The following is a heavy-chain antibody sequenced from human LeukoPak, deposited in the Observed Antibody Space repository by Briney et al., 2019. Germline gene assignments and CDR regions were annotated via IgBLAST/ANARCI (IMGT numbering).Heavy chain of an antibody. Sequence: GGSLRLSGAASGFTFSSYTMNWVRQAPGKGLEWFSSISSSSSYIYYADSVKGRFTISRDNAKNSLYLQMNSLRAEDTAVYYCARDSNCGGDCYIDYWGQGTLVTVSS. J-gene: IGHJ4*02. CDR1: GFTFSSYT. CDR3: ARDSNCGGDCYIDY. CDR2: ISSSSSYI. V-gene: IGHV3-21*01. D-gene: IGHD2-21*02.